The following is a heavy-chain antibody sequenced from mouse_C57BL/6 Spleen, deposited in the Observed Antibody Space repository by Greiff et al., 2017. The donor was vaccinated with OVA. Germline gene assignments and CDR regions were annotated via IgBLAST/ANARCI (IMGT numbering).Heavy chain of an antibody. V-gene: IGHV5-4*03. Sequence: DVMLVESGGGLVKPGGSLKLSCAASGFTFSSYAMSWVRQTPEKRLEWVATISDGGSYTYYPDNVKGRFTISRDNAKNNLYLQMSHLKSEDTAMYYCARYDYDGGYFDYWGQGTTLTVSS. CDR1: GFTFSSYA. CDR2: ISDGGSYT. CDR3: ARYDYDGGYFDY. J-gene: IGHJ2*01. D-gene: IGHD2-4*01.